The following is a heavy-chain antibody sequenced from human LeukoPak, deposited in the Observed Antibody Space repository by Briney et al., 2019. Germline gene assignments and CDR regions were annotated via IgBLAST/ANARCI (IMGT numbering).Heavy chain of an antibody. Sequence: PSETLSLTCTVSGGSISSYYWSWIRQPPGKGLEWIGYIYYSGSTNYNPSLKSRVTISVDASKNQFSLKLSSVTAADTAVYYCARAQRGVLRYFDWLPFDYWGQGTLVTVSS. CDR1: GGSISSYY. CDR3: ARAQRGVLRYFDWLPFDY. D-gene: IGHD3-9*01. J-gene: IGHJ4*02. CDR2: IYYSGST. V-gene: IGHV4-59*01.